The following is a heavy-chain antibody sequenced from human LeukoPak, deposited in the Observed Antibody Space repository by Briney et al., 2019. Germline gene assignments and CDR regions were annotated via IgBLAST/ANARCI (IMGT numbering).Heavy chain of an antibody. CDR3: ARGRIAARQGSWFDP. D-gene: IGHD6-6*01. J-gene: IGHJ5*02. CDR1: GGSISGSH. V-gene: IGHV4-59*01. Sequence: PSETLSLTCLVSGGSISGSHWSWIRQPPGKGLEWIGYIHYTGSTDYNPSLRSRVTLSIDMSKNQFSLRLSSVTAADTAVYYCARGRIAARQGSWFDPWGQGTLVTVSS. CDR2: IHYTGST.